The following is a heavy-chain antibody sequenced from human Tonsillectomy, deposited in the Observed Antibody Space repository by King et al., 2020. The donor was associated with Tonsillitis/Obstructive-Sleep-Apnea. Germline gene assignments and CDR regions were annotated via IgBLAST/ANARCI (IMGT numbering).Heavy chain of an antibody. Sequence: LTLKESGPVLVKPTETLTLTCTVSGFSLSNARMGVSWIRQPPGKALEWLAHIFSNDEKSYSTSLKSRLTISKDTSKSQVVLTMTNMDPVDTATYYCARIQRGYSYGYWFDPWGQGTLVTVSS. V-gene: IGHV2-26*01. CDR2: IFSNDEK. CDR1: GFSLSNARMG. CDR3: ARIQRGYSYGYWFDP. J-gene: IGHJ5*02. D-gene: IGHD5-18*01.